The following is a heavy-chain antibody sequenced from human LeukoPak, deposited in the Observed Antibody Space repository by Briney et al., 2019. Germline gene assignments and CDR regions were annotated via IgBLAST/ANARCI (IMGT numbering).Heavy chain of an antibody. CDR1: GDSITGYY. CDR2: IYYTGNT. D-gene: IGHD2-2*02. J-gene: IGHJ4*02. CDR3: AREGNVVVPAAISFDY. V-gene: IGHV4-39*07. Sequence: SETLSLTCSVSGDSITGYYWGWIRQPPGKGLEWIGNIYYTGNTYYNSSLKSRVTISVDTSKNQFSLKLSSVTAADTAVYYCAREGNVVVPAAISFDYWGQGTLVTVSS.